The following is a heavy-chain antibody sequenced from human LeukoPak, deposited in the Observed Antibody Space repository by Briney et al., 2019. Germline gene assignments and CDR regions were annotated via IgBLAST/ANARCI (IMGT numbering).Heavy chain of an antibody. V-gene: IGHV3-7*01. Sequence: GGSLRLSCAASGFTFSSYWMSWVRQAPGKGLEWVANIKQDGSEKYCVDFVKGRFTISRDNAKNSLYLQMNSLRAEDTAVYYCARVIAAADAYYYYGMDVWGQGTTVTVSS. J-gene: IGHJ6*02. D-gene: IGHD6-13*01. CDR3: ARVIAAADAYYYYGMDV. CDR2: IKQDGSEK. CDR1: GFTFSSYW.